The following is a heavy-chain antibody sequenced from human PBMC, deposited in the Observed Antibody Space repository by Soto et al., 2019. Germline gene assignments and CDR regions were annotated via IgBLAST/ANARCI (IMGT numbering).Heavy chain of an antibody. CDR3: AHIPNYYQYDWFDP. V-gene: IGHV2-5*02. D-gene: IGHD3-16*01. Sequence: QITLKESGPTLVKPTQTLTLTCTFSGFSLTTRGVGVGWIRQPPGKALECLALIYWDDDKRYSPSLQSRLSLTKDTSKNQVVLTMTNVGPVDTATYYCAHIPNYYQYDWFDPWGQGTLVSVSS. CDR1: GFSLTTRGVG. J-gene: IGHJ5*02. CDR2: IYWDDDK.